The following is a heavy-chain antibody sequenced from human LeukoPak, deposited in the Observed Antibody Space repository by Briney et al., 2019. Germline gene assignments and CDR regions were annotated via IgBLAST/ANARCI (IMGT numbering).Heavy chain of an antibody. CDR3: ARDHEVSSSSFDY. CDR2: IYYSGNT. CDR1: RGSVNSNSYY. Sequence: PSETLSLTCTVSRGSVNSNSYYWGWIRQPPGKGLEWIGTIYYSGNTYYNPSLESRVTISVDTSKNQFSLKLTSVTAVDTAVYYCARDHEVSSSSFDYWGQGTLVTVSS. D-gene: IGHD6-6*01. J-gene: IGHJ4*02. V-gene: IGHV4-39*07.